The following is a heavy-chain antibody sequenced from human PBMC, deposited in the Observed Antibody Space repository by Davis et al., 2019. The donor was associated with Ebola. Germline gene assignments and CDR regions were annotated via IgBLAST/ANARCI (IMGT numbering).Heavy chain of an antibody. V-gene: IGHV1-46*01. CDR3: ARANSDWQLVEVFGYYYYYGMDV. CDR2: INPSGGST. Sequence: ASVKVSCKASGYTFTSYYMHWVRQAPGQGLEWMGIINPSGGSTSYAQKFQGRVTMTRDTSTSTVYMELSSLRSEDTAVYYCARANSDWQLVEVFGYYYYYGMDVWGQGTTVTVSS. J-gene: IGHJ6*02. CDR1: GYTFTSYY. D-gene: IGHD6-6*01.